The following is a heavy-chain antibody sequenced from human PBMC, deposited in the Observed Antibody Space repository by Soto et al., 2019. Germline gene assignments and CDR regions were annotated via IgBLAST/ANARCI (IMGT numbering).Heavy chain of an antibody. D-gene: IGHD2-15*01. CDR2: ILPFFGTS. Sequence: QVQLVQSGAEVKKPGSSVKVSCKASGGSFRREAINWVRQAPGQGPEWMGNILPFFGTSDYAQKFQGRVTVTADMSTTTDYMELSSLRVEDTAVYYCARGHELGGNSGAFDVWGQGTMVIVSS. V-gene: IGHV1-69*14. CDR3: ARGHELGGNSGAFDV. J-gene: IGHJ3*01. CDR1: GGSFRREA.